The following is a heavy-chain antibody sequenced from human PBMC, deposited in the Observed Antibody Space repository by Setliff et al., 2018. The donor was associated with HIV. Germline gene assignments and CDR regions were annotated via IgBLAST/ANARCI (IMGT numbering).Heavy chain of an antibody. J-gene: IGHJ1*01. V-gene: IGHV4-34*01. CDR1: GGSFGDQF. Sequence: PSETLSLTCAVYGGSFGDQFWNWIRQSPGKGLEWIGEITHSGSTNYNPSLKSRVTISIDTSKNQFSLKVNSVTAADTAVYYCATDGGLWFGRHSYLQNWGQGTLVTVSS. D-gene: IGHD3-10*01. CDR3: ATDGGLWFGRHSYLQN. CDR2: ITHSGST.